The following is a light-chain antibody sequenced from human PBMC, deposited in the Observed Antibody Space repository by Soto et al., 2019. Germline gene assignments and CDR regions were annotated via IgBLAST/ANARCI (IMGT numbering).Light chain of an antibody. CDR3: SSYTSSNTLV. CDR2: DAS. V-gene: IGLV2-14*01. Sequence: QSALTQPASVSGSPGQSITISCTGTSSDVGGYNYVSWYQQYPGKAPKLMIYDASNRPSEVSNRFSGSKSDNTASLIISGLQAEDEADYYCSSYTSSNTLVFGGGTKLTVL. CDR1: SSDVGGYNY. J-gene: IGLJ2*01.